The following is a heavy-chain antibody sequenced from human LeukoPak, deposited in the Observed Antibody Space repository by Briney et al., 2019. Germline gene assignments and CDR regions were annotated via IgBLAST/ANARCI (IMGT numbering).Heavy chain of an antibody. Sequence: GGSLRLSCAASGFTFSSYAMSWVRQAPGKGLEWVSGISGSGGSTYYADSVKGQFTISRDNSKNTLYLQMNNLRAEDTAPYYCAKGRYDSSGPANTFDYWGQGTLVTVSS. D-gene: IGHD3-22*01. CDR3: AKGRYDSSGPANTFDY. V-gene: IGHV3-23*01. J-gene: IGHJ4*02. CDR2: ISGSGGST. CDR1: GFTFSSYA.